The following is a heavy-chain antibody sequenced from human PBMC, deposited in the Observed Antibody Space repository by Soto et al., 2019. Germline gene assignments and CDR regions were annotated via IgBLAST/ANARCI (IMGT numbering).Heavy chain of an antibody. V-gene: IGHV3-11*01. D-gene: IGHD2-2*01. CDR1: GVSFSDYS. J-gene: IGHJ6*03. Sequence: QVQLVESGGDLVKPGGSLRLSCVASGVSFSDYSITWMRQAPGGGLDFVAFISNTASTDNYADYLKGRFTITGDNARNSVYLQMDSLRAEHGAVYYYATDLHQILTLNHYYYCLDVWGTRTTVTVSS. CDR2: ISNTASTD. CDR3: ATDLHQILTLNHYYYCLDV.